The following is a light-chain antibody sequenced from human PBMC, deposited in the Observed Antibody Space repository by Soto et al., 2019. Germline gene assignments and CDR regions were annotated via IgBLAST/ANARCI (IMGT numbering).Light chain of an antibody. V-gene: IGKV3-20*01. CDR3: QQYGSSLYT. CDR2: GPS. Sequence: EIVLTQSPGTLSLSPGERATLSCRASQSVSSSYLAWYQQKPGQAPRLLIYGPSSRATGIPDRFSGSGSGTDFTLTISRLEPEDFAVYYCQQYGSSLYTFGQGTNLEIK. J-gene: IGKJ2*01. CDR1: QSVSSSY.